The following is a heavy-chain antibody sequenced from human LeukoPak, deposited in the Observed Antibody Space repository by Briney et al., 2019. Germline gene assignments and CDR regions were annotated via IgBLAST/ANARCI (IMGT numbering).Heavy chain of an antibody. Sequence: SQTLSLTCTVSGDSISSADYYWTWIRQPPGKGLELVGFIYYSGSTKYNPSLKSRVTISAATSKTQFSLKLSYATAADTAVYYCARIRRPHWYLDLWGRGTLVTVSS. J-gene: IGHJ2*01. CDR2: IYYSGST. CDR3: ARIRRPHWYLDL. V-gene: IGHV4-30-4*08. D-gene: IGHD3-3*01. CDR1: GDSISSADYY.